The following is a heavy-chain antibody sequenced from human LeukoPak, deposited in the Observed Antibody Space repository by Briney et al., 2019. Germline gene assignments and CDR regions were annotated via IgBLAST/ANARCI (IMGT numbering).Heavy chain of an antibody. D-gene: IGHD5-18*01. J-gene: IGHJ4*02. Sequence: SETLSLTCAVYGGSFSGYYWSWIRKPPGKGLEWIGEINHSGSTNYNPSLKSRVTISVDTSKNQFSLKLSSVTAADTAVYYCARAGRGIQLWLLNWGQGTLVTVSS. V-gene: IGHV4-34*01. CDR2: INHSGST. CDR1: GGSFSGYY. CDR3: ARAGRGIQLWLLN.